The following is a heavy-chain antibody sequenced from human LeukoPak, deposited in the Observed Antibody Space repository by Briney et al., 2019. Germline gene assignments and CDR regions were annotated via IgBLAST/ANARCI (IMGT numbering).Heavy chain of an antibody. Sequence: GGSLRLSCTASGFTFSSYAMSWVRQAPGKGMELVSAISGSDGTTYYADSVQGRFTISRDNSKYTLSLEMNGLRAEDTAVYYCAKGDGWKYGHHDYWGQGTLVTVSS. CDR2: ISGSDGTT. J-gene: IGHJ4*02. D-gene: IGHD1-7*01. CDR1: GFTFSSYA. V-gene: IGHV3-23*01. CDR3: AKGDGWKYGHHDY.